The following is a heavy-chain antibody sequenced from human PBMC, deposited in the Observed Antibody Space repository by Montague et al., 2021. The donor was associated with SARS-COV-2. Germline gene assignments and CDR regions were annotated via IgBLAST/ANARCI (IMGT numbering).Heavy chain of an antibody. CDR2: IYRSGNT. D-gene: IGHD3-22*01. V-gene: IGHV4-59*01. CDR3: ARDLLPPRTVIKTNFFGLDV. Sequence: SETLSLTCSVSGGSISSSYWSWIRQPPGKGLEWIGYIYRSGNTNYNPSLKSRVTISIDTSMNQFSLSLSSMTVADTAVYFCARDLLPPRTVIKTNFFGLDVWGQGTTVIVSS. J-gene: IGHJ6*02. CDR1: GGSISSSY.